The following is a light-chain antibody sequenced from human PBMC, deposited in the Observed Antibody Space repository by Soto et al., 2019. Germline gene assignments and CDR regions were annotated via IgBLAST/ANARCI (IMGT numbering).Light chain of an antibody. V-gene: IGLV1-40*01. CDR3: QSYDSSLSGSV. Sequence: QSVLTQRPSVSGAPGQRVTISCTGSSSNIGAGYDVHWYQQLPGTAPKLLIYGNINRPSGVPDRFSGSKSGTSASLAITGLQAEDEADYYCQSYDSSLSGSVFGGGTKLTVL. CDR2: GNI. J-gene: IGLJ2*01. CDR1: SSNIGAGYD.